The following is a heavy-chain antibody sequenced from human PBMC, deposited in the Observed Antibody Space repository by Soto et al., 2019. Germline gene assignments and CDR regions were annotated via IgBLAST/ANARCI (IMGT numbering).Heavy chain of an antibody. D-gene: IGHD3-10*01. Sequence: QVQLVESGGGVVQPGRSLRLSCAASTFSFSTYGMHWVRQAPGKGLEWLAVISYDGSNEYYADSVKGRFTTSRDNSKNTLYLQMNSLRPEDTAMYYCAKDRGRGAGVTIFSYYYGMDVWGQGTTVTVSS. CDR1: TFSFSTYG. V-gene: IGHV3-30*18. J-gene: IGHJ6*02. CDR3: AKDRGRGAGVTIFSYYYGMDV. CDR2: ISYDGSNE.